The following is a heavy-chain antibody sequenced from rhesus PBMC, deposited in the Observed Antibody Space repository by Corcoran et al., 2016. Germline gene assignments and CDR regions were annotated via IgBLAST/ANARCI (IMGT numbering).Heavy chain of an antibody. CDR2: VVPEDGKA. CDR1: GYTFTDYY. V-gene: IGHV1-111*02. CDR3: ATSWGDYNLPV. J-gene: IGHJ5-1*01. D-gene: IGHD3-34*01. Sequence: EVQLVQSGAEVKKPGASVKISCKASGYTFTDYYLHWVRQAPGKGLEWMGRVVPEDGKAIHTQKYQDRVTITAEKSTDTAYMELSSLRSEDTAVYYCATSWGDYNLPVWGQGVLVTVSS.